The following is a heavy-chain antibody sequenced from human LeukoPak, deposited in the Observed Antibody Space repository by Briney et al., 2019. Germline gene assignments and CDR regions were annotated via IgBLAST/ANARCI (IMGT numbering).Heavy chain of an antibody. J-gene: IGHJ4*02. CDR3: ARGPSYSSSWYGLDS. Sequence: GGSLRLSCAASGFTFSNYWMHWVRQAPGKGLVWVSRINSDGSTTTYADSVKGRFTISRDNAKNTLYLQVNSPRAEDTAVYYCARGPSYSSSWYGLDSWGQGTLVTVSS. D-gene: IGHD6-13*01. CDR1: GFTFSNYW. V-gene: IGHV3-74*01. CDR2: INSDGSTT.